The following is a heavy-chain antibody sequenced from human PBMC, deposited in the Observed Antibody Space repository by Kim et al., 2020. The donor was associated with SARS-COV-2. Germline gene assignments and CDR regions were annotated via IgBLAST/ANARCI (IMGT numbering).Heavy chain of an antibody. V-gene: IGHV3-49*03. CDR1: GFTFGDYA. CDR2: IRSKAYGGTT. CDR3: TRDCGGDCYSGGSPFDH. D-gene: IGHD2-21*02. J-gene: IGHJ5*02. Sequence: GGSLRLSCTASGFTFGDYAMSWFRQAPGKGLEWVGFIRSKAYGGTTEYAASVKGRFTISRDDSKSIAYLQMNSLKTEDTAVYYCTRDCGGDCYSGGSPFDHWGQGTLVTVSS.